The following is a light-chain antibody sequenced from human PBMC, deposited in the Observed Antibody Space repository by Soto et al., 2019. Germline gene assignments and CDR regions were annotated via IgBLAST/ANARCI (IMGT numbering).Light chain of an antibody. V-gene: IGKV1-39*01. CDR1: QSISRS. J-gene: IGKJ2*01. Sequence: DIQMTQSPSSLSASVGDRVTITCRASQSISRSLNWYHQKPGKAPKLLIYAASSLQSGVPSRFSGSGSGPDFTLTISSLQPEDFATYYCQQSYSTPYTFGQGTKLEIK. CDR3: QQSYSTPYT. CDR2: AAS.